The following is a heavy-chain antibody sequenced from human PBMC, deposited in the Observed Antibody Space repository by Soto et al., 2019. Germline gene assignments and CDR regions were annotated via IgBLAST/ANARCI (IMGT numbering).Heavy chain of an antibody. D-gene: IGHD3-16*01. V-gene: IGHV1-18*01. Sequence: GASVKVSCTASGYRFTSYGIGWVRQAPGQGLEWMGWINAYNGNTNYAQNLQGRVTLTTDTSTSTAYMELRSLRSNDTAVYYCAMVDVYVTPSPQDVWGQGTTVTVSS. CDR1: GYRFTSYG. CDR3: AMVDVYVTPSPQDV. CDR2: INAYNGNT. J-gene: IGHJ6*02.